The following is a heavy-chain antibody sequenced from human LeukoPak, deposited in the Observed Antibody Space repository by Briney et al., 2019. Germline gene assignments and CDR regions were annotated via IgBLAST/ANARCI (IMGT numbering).Heavy chain of an antibody. CDR3: ARVDTTGYYYYYGMDV. V-gene: IGHV4-4*07. Sequence: PSETLSLTCPVSGGSISSYYWSWIRQPAGKGLEWNGHIYTSGSTNYNPSLKSRVTMSVDTSKNQFSLKLSSVTAADTAVYYCARVDTTGYYYYYGMDVWGQGTTVTVSS. D-gene: IGHD2/OR15-2a*01. CDR2: IYTSGST. CDR1: GGSISSYY. J-gene: IGHJ6*02.